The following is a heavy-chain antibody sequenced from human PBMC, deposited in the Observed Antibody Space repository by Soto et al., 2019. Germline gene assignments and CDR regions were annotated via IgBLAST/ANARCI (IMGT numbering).Heavy chain of an antibody. CDR3: ARHGGYCSSTSCYSLGYYYYYGMDV. Sequence: QVQLVQSGAEVKKPGASVKVSCKASGYTFTSYGISWVRQAPGQGLEWMGWISAYNGNTNYAQKLQGRVTMTTDTSTSTAYMELRSRRSDDTAVYYCARHGGYCSSTSCYSLGYYYYYGMDVWGQGTMVTVSS. J-gene: IGHJ6*02. CDR1: GYTFTSYG. V-gene: IGHV1-18*01. CDR2: ISAYNGNT. D-gene: IGHD2-2*01.